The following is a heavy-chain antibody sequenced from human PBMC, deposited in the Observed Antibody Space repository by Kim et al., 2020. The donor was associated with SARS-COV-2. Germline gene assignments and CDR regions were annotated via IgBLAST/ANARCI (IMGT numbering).Heavy chain of an antibody. J-gene: IGHJ6*01. Sequence: GGSLRLSCAASGFTFSSYAMHWVCQAPGKGLEWVAVISYDGSNKYYADSVKGRFTISRDNSKNTLYLQMNSLRAEDTAVYYCARYCSSTSCYGDYYYGM. V-gene: IGHV3-30*04. D-gene: IGHD2-2*01. CDR2: ISYDGSNK. CDR1: GFTFSSYA. CDR3: ARYCSSTSCYGDYYYGM.